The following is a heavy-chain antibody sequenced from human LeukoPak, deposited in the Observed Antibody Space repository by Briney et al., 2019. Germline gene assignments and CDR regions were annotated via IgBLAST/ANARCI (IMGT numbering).Heavy chain of an antibody. Sequence: KTSETLSLTCTVSGGSISGYYWSWIRQSAGKGLEWIGHIYSTGTNNYNPSLRSRVTLSVDTSKNQFSLKLSSVTAADTAVYYCATPYSSGWYGHDAFDIWGQGTMVTVSS. J-gene: IGHJ3*02. CDR2: IYSTGTN. CDR3: ATPYSSGWYGHDAFDI. CDR1: GGSISGYY. V-gene: IGHV4-4*07. D-gene: IGHD6-19*01.